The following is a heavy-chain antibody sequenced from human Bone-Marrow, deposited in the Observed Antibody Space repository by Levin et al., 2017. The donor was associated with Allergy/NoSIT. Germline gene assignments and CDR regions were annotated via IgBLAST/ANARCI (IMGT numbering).Heavy chain of an antibody. D-gene: IGHD3-10*01. Sequence: PWASVKVSCKASGYTFTNFGINWVRQAPGKGLEWMGWINTNNARPNYAQDFTGRFVFSLDLSVRTAYLQISGLQADDTAVYYCVRLYHYRSGYFDSWGQGTLLTVSS. V-gene: IGHV7-4-1*02. CDR1: GYTFTNFG. J-gene: IGHJ4*02. CDR2: INTNNARP. CDR3: VRLYHYRSGYFDS.